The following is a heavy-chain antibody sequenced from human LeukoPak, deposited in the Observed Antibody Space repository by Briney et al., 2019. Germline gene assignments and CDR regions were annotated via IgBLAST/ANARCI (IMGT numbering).Heavy chain of an antibody. CDR1: GFTFSNYT. Sequence: GGSLRLSCAASGFTFSNYTIHWVRQPPGKGLEWVAVISFDGSNKYYAGSVKGRFTISRDNSKNTLYLQMNSLRAEDTAVYYCAREELGSSLGFDPWGQGTLVTVSS. CDR2: ISFDGSNK. J-gene: IGHJ5*02. V-gene: IGHV3-30-3*01. CDR3: AREELGSSLGFDP. D-gene: IGHD3-16*01.